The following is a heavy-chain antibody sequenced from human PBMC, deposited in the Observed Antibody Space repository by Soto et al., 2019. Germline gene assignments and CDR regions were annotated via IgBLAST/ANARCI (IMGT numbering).Heavy chain of an antibody. CDR2: ISSSGSTI. CDR1: GFTFSSYE. CDR3: ARDDYGDYVPYYFDY. V-gene: IGHV3-48*03. D-gene: IGHD4-17*01. J-gene: IGHJ4*02. Sequence: GGSLRLSCAASGFTFSSYEMNWVRQAPGKGLEWVSYISSSGSTIYYADSVKGRFTISRDNAKNSLYLQMNSLRAEDTAVYYCARDDYGDYVPYYFDYWGQGTLVTVSS.